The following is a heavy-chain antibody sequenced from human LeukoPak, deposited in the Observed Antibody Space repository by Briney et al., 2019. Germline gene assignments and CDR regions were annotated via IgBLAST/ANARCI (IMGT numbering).Heavy chain of an antibody. J-gene: IGHJ4*02. D-gene: IGHD2-21*02. Sequence: SETLSLTCTVSGFSISSYYWSWIRQPPGKGLEWIGYIYYSGRTNSNPSLKSRVTISVDTYKNQFSLKLSPVTAADTAVYYCARVVKRAYCGSDCYSSYFDYWGQGTLVTASS. CDR2: IYYSGRT. CDR1: GFSISSYY. V-gene: IGHV4-59*01. CDR3: ARVVKRAYCGSDCYSSYFDY.